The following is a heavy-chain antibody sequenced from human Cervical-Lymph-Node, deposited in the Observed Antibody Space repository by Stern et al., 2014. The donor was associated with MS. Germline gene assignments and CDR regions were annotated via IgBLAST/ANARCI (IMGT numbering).Heavy chain of an antibody. Sequence: EVQLVESGAEVRKPGESLKISCKVSGYSFANFWIGWVRQVPGKGLEWMGTRYPGDSDTRYSPSFQGQVTLSADESISTAYLQWSSLKASDTGIYYCARRGLGYDGADHWGQGALVTVSS. CDR3: ARRGLGYDGADH. CDR2: RYPGDSDT. V-gene: IGHV5-51*03. J-gene: IGHJ4*02. CDR1: GYSFANFW. D-gene: IGHD3-16*01.